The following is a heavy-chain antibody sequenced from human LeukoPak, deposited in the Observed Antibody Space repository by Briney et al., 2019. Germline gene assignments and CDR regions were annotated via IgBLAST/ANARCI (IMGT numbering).Heavy chain of an antibody. V-gene: IGHV3-30*18. CDR3: AKGGGSFDY. D-gene: IGHD1-26*01. J-gene: IGHJ4*02. CDR1: GFTFSSYV. CDR2: ISYDGSNK. Sequence: GGSLRLSCAASGFTFSSYVMHWVRQAPGKGLEWVAVISYDGSNKYYADSVKGRFTISRDNSKNTLYLQMNSLRAEDTAVYYCAKGGGSFDYWGQGTLVTVSS.